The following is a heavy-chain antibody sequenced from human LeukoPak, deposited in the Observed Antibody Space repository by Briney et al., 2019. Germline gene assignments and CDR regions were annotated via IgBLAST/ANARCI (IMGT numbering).Heavy chain of an antibody. J-gene: IGHJ6*02. CDR1: GFTFSDYY. CDR2: ISGSSSYT. V-gene: IGHV3-11*06. Sequence: GGSLRLSCAASGFTFSDYYMSWIRQAPGKGLEWVSYISGSSSYTIYADSVKGRFTISRDNAKNSLYLQMNSLRAEDTAVYYCARVGIAVAGTGKYYYYYGMDVWGQGTTVTVSS. D-gene: IGHD6-19*01. CDR3: ARVGIAVAGTGKYYYYYGMDV.